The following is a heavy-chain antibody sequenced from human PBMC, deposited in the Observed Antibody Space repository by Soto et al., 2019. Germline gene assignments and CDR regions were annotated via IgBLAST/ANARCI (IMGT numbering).Heavy chain of an antibody. CDR3: ARVDYYDSSGYVSD. CDR2: IYHSGST. Sequence: SETLSLTCAVSGGSISSGGYSWSWIRQPPGKGLEWIGYIYHSGSTYYHPSLKSRVTISVDRSKNQFSLKLSSVTAADTAVYYCARVDYYDSSGYVSDWGQGTLVTVSS. D-gene: IGHD3-22*01. V-gene: IGHV4-30-2*01. J-gene: IGHJ4*02. CDR1: GGSISSGGYS.